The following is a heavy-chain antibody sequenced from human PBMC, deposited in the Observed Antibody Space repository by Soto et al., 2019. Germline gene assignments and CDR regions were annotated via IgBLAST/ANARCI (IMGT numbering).Heavy chain of an antibody. V-gene: IGHV3-33*01. CDR2: IWYDGSNK. Sequence: QVQVVESGGGVVQPGRSLRLSCTASGFTFSGHAMHWVRQPPGKGLEWVAQIWYDGSNKYYADSVKGPFTISRDNSKNRLYVQMDSLRVEDTAVYYCARDGQSLAPYALDVWGQGTSVTVSS. CDR3: ARDGQSLAPYALDV. CDR1: GFTFSGHA. J-gene: IGHJ6*02. D-gene: IGHD6-19*01.